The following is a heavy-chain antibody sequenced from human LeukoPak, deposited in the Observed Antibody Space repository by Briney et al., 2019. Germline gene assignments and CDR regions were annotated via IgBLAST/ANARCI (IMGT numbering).Heavy chain of an antibody. CDR1: GFTFSSYG. D-gene: IGHD3-22*01. CDR2: IRYDGSNK. Sequence: GGSLRLSCAASGFTFSSYGMHWVRQAPGKGLEWVAFIRYDGSNKYYADSVKGRFTISRDNSKNTLYLQMNSLRAEDTAVYYCARASNYDSSGYYFDYWGQGTLVTVSS. CDR3: ARASNYDSSGYYFDY. J-gene: IGHJ4*02. V-gene: IGHV3-30*02.